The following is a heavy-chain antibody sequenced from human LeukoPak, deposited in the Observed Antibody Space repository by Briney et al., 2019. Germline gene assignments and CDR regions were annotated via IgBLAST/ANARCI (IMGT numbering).Heavy chain of an antibody. D-gene: IGHD6-19*01. V-gene: IGHV3-30*04. CDR2: ISYDGSNK. CDR1: GFTFSSYA. J-gene: IGHJ6*04. CDR3: ARTGYSSGFTRYYYYGMDV. Sequence: GGSLRLSCAASGFTFSSYAMHWVRQAPGKGLEWVAVISYDGSNKYYADSVKCRFTISRDNSKNTLYLQMKSLRAADTAVYYCARTGYSSGFTRYYYYGMDVWGKGTTVTVSS.